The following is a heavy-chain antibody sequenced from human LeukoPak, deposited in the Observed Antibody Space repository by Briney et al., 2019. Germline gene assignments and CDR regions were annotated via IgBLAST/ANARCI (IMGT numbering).Heavy chain of an antibody. J-gene: IGHJ3*02. Sequence: GASVKVSCKASGYTFTGYYMHWVRQAPGQGLEWMGWINPNSGGTNYAQKLQGRVTMTRDTSISTAYMELSRLRSDDTAVYCCARDVRPTTVTTPAFDIWGQGTMVTVSS. CDR1: GYTFTGYY. CDR3: ARDVRPTTVTTPAFDI. V-gene: IGHV1-2*02. D-gene: IGHD4-17*01. CDR2: INPNSGGT.